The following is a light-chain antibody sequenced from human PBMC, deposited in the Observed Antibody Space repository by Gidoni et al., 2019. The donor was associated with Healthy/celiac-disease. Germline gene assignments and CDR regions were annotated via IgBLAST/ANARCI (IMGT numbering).Light chain of an antibody. CDR1: SGHSSYA. V-gene: IGLV4-69*01. CDR3: QTWGTGIQV. Sequence: QLVLTHSPSASPPLAASVKLTCTLSSGHSSYAIAGHQQQPEKGPRYLMKLNSDGSHSKGDGIPDRFSGSSSGAERYLTISSLQSEDEADYYCQTWGTGIQVFGGGTKLTVL. J-gene: IGLJ3*02. CDR2: LNSDGSH.